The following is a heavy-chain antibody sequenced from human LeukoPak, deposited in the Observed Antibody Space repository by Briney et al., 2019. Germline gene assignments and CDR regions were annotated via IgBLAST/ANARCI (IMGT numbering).Heavy chain of an antibody. D-gene: IGHD3-10*01. V-gene: IGHV6-1*01. J-gene: IGHJ3*02. Sequence: SQTLSLTCAISGDSFSSNSAAWNWIRQSPSRGLEWLGRTYYRSKWYNDYAVSVKSRITINPDTSKNQFSLQLNSVTPEDTAVYYCARDRRDYYGSGSYYAFDIWGQGTMVTVSS. CDR1: GDSFSSNSAA. CDR3: ARDRRDYYGSGSYYAFDI. CDR2: TYYRSKWYN.